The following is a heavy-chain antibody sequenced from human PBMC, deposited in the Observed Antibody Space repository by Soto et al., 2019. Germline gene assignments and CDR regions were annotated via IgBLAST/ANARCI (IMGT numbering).Heavy chain of an antibody. CDR2: ISSSDNII. V-gene: IGHV3-11*01. CDR1: GFIFSDYY. J-gene: IGHJ4*02. Sequence: GGSLRLSCAASGFIFSDYYMSWIRQAPGKGLEWISYISSSDNIIYYADSVKGRFTISSDNAKNSLYLQMNRLRAEDTAVYYCARDRGYYDSRGYFDYWGQGTMVTVS. D-gene: IGHD3-22*01. CDR3: ARDRGYYDSRGYFDY.